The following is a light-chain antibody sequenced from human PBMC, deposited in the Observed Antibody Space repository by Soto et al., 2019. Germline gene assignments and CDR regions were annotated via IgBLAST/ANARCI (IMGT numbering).Light chain of an antibody. V-gene: IGKV1-33*01. CDR2: DAS. CDR3: QQSENGPLT. Sequence: DIQMTQSPSSLSPSAGDRITITCQASQDINKYLNWYQQKLGKAPKLLIYDASNLQRGVPSRFSGSGSGTHFSLSISSLQPEDIATYYCQQSENGPLTFGGGTKVEIK. J-gene: IGKJ4*01. CDR1: QDINKY.